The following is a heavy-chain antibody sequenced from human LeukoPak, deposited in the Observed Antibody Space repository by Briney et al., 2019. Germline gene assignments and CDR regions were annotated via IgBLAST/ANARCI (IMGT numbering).Heavy chain of an antibody. CDR3: ARISYQLEPDY. D-gene: IGHD1-1*01. CDR2: IYHSGST. V-gene: IGHV4-30-2*01. CDR1: GGSISSGGYY. J-gene: IGHJ4*02. Sequence: PSETLSLTCTVSGGSISSGGYYWSWIRQPPGKGLEWIGYIYHSGSTYYNPSLKSRVTISVDRSKNQFSLKLSSVTAADTAVYYCARISYQLEPDYWGQGTLVTVSS.